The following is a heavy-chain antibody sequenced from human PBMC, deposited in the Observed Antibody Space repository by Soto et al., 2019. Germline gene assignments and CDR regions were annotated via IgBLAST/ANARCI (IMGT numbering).Heavy chain of an antibody. V-gene: IGHV4-34*01. CDR3: SRGARSYDYVWGSYRYRVYFDY. CDR1: GGSFSGYY. Sequence: PSETLSLTCAVYGGSFSGYYWSWIRQPPGKGLEWIGEINHSGSTNYNPSHKSRVTISVDTSKNHFSLKLSSVTAADTAVYYCSRGARSYDYVWGSYRYRVYFDYWGQGTLVTVSS. CDR2: INHSGST. J-gene: IGHJ4*02. D-gene: IGHD3-16*02.